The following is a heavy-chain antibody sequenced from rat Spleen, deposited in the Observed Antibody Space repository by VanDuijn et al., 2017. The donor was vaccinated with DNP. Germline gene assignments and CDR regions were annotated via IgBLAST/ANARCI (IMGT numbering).Heavy chain of an antibody. J-gene: IGHJ3*01. CDR1: GYSITSSYR. Sequence: EVQLQESGPGLVKPSQSLSLTCSVTGYSITSSYRWNWIRKFPGNKLEWMGYINNAGDTNYNPSLKSRISITRDTSKNQFFLQVNSVTPDDTATYYCARGYYNSYSILNWGQGTLVTVSS. V-gene: IGHV3-3*01. CDR3: ARGYYNSYSILN. D-gene: IGHD1-2*01. CDR2: INNAGDT.